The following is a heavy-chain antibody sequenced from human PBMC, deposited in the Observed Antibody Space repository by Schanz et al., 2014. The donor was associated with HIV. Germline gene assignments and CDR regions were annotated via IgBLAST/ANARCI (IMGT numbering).Heavy chain of an antibody. CDR2: ISYDGTKK. CDR1: GFNFNSYG. Sequence: VHLVESGGGLVKPGGSLRLSCVASGFNFNSYGMHWVRQAPGKGLEWVAVISYDGTKKHYADSVKGRFTISRDNSKNTLYLQMKSLRPEDTAVYYCAKDRNHYDSRYRGKGNYYYYYGMDVWGQGTTVTVSS. J-gene: IGHJ6*02. V-gene: IGHV3-30*18. CDR3: AKDRNHYDSRYRGKGNYYYYYGMDV. D-gene: IGHD3-22*01.